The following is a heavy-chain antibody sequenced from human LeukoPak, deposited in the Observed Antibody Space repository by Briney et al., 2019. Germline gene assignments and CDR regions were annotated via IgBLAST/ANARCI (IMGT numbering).Heavy chain of an antibody. D-gene: IGHD1-7*01. CDR1: GYTFTSCG. V-gene: IGHV1-18*01. CDR2: ISAYNGNT. CDR3: ATRVQLELPYFDY. Sequence: ASVKVSCKASGYTFTSCGISWVRQAPGQGLEWMGWISAYNGNTNYAQKFQGRVTMTEDTSTDTAYMELSSLRSEDTAVYYCATRVQLELPYFDYWGQGTLVTVSS. J-gene: IGHJ4*02.